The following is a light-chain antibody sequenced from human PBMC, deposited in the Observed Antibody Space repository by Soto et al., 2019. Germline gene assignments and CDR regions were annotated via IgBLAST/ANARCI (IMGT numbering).Light chain of an antibody. J-gene: IGKJ3*01. V-gene: IGKV1-9*01. CDR2: AAS. CDR3: QQLTSHPLT. Sequence: DIQLTQSPSFLSASVGDRVTITCRASQGISSYLAWYQQKPGKALKLLIYAASTLQSGVPSRFSGSGSGTEFTLTISSLQPQDFATYYCQQLTSHPLTFGRGPRVDIK. CDR1: QGISSY.